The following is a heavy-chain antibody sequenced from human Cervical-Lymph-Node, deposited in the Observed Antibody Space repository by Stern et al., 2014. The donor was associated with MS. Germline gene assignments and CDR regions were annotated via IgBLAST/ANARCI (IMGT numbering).Heavy chain of an antibody. CDR2: IHHSANT. D-gene: IGHD5-12*01. J-gene: IGHJ5*02. CDR1: GDSISSDNW. CDR3: ARVSISGYDYFDP. Sequence: QVQLQESGPGLVKPSGTLSLTCAVSGDSISSDNWWSWVRQPPGKGLEWTGEIHHSANTNYNPSPKSRLTFSIDKSKNNFSLRLSCVTAADTAVYYCARVSISGYDYFDPWGQGTLVTVSS. V-gene: IGHV4-4*02.